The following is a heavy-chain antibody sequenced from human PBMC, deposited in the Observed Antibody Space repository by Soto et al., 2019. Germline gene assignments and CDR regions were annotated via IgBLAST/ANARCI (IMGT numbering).Heavy chain of an antibody. V-gene: IGHV3-33*01. Sequence: GGSLRLSCAASGFTFSSYGMHWVRQAPGKGLEWVAVIWYDGSNKYYADSVKGRFTISRDNSKNTLYLQMNSLRAEDTAVYYCARGYYYDSSGYSYYYYGMDVWGQGTTVTVSS. CDR2: IWYDGSNK. CDR3: ARGYYYDSSGYSYYYYGMDV. D-gene: IGHD3-22*01. CDR1: GFTFSSYG. J-gene: IGHJ6*02.